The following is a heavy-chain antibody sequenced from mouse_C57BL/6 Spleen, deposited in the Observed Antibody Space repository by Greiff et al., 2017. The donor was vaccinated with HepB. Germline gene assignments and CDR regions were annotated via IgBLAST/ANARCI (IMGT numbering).Heavy chain of an antibody. CDR1: GYTFTSYW. V-gene: IGHV1-50*01. CDR2: IDPSDSYT. CDR3: ACGWDGRDYAMDY. Sequence: QVHVKQSGAELVKPGASVKLSCKASGYTFTSYWMQWVKQRPGQGLEWIGEIDPSDSYTNYNQKFKGKATLTVDTSSSTAYMQLSSLTSEDSAVYYCACGWDGRDYAMDYWGQGTSVTVSS. J-gene: IGHJ4*01. D-gene: IGHD2-3*01.